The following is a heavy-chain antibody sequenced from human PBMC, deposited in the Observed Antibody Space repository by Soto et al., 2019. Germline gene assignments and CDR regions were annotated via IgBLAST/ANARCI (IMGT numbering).Heavy chain of an antibody. D-gene: IGHD3-10*01. Sequence: EAQLLESGGGFVQPGGSLRLSCAASGFSFSSHWMHWVRQAPGKGLVWVSRMKGDGSTANYADSVKGRLTISRDNAMNTVYLQMNSLRVEDTAVYYCARGIPGHYGFDIWGQGTMVTVSS. V-gene: IGHV3-74*01. CDR2: MKGDGSTA. CDR3: ARGIPGHYGFDI. J-gene: IGHJ3*02. CDR1: GFSFSSHW.